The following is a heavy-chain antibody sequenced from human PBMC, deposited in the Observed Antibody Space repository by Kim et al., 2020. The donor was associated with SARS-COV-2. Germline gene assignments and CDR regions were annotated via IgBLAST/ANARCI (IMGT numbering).Heavy chain of an antibody. CDR2: IKQAGSEQ. D-gene: IGHD2-2*01. J-gene: IGHJ5*02. CDR1: GFTFSSYW. V-gene: IGHV3-7*01. CDR3: ARDTLPGSFENCFHP. Sequence: GGSLRLSCLGSGFTFSSYWMTWVRQAPGKGLEWVANIKQAGSEQYYADPVKGRFTISRDNAKNSLYLQMHNLRADDTAMYYCARDTLPGSFENCFHPWGQGTMVTVSS.